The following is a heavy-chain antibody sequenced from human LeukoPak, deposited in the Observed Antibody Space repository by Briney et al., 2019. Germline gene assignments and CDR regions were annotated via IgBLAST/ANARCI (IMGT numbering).Heavy chain of an antibody. J-gene: IGHJ4*02. D-gene: IGHD2-15*01. CDR2: ISYDGSNK. V-gene: IGHV3-30*03. CDR3: ARDITVLAGPFDY. CDR1: GFTFSSYG. Sequence: PGGSLRLSCAASGFTFSSYGMHWVRQAPGKGLEWVAVISYDGSNKYYADSVKGRFTISRDNSKNTLYLQMNSLRAEDTAVYYCARDITVLAGPFDYWGQGTLVTVSS.